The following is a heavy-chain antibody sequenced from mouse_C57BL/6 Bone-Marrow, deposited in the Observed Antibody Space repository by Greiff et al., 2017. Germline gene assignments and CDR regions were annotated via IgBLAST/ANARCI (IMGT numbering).Heavy chain of an antibody. D-gene: IGHD2-12*01. Sequence: VKLMASGAELVKPGASVKMSCKASGYTFTRYWITWVKPRPGQGLEWIGDIYPGSGRTNNNEKFKSKATLTVDPSSSTAYMQLSSLTAEDSAVYYGAIYSDFDYWGQGTTLTVSS. CDR2: IYPGSGRT. J-gene: IGHJ2*01. V-gene: IGHV1-55*01. CDR3: AIYSDFDY. CDR1: GYTFTRYW.